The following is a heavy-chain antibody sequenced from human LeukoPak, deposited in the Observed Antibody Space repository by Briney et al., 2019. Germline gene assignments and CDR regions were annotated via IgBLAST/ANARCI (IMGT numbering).Heavy chain of an antibody. CDR1: GYSFTSYW. CDR2: IYPGDSDT. V-gene: IGHV5-51*01. Sequence: GESLKISCKGSGYSFTSYWIGWVRQMPGKGLEWTGIIYPGDSDTRYSPSFQGQVTISADKSISTAYLQWSSLKASDTAMYYCARLTGDYGDYVGYFDYWGQGTLVTVSS. CDR3: ARLTGDYGDYVGYFDY. D-gene: IGHD4-17*01. J-gene: IGHJ4*02.